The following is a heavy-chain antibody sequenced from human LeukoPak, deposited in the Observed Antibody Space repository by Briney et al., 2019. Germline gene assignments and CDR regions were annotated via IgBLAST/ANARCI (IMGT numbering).Heavy chain of an antibody. J-gene: IGHJ4*02. CDR2: INAGNGNT. Sequence: ASVKVSCKASGYTFTSYAMHWVRQAPGQRLEWMGWINAGNGNTKYSQKFQGRVTIARDTSASTAYMELSSLRSEDTAVYYCARGRLITMVREVITFDYWGQGTLATVSS. D-gene: IGHD3-10*01. CDR1: GYTFTSYA. CDR3: ARGRLITMVREVITFDY. V-gene: IGHV1-3*01.